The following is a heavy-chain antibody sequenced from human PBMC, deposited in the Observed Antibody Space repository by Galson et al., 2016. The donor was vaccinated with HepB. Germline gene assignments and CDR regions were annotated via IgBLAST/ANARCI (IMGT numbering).Heavy chain of an antibody. J-gene: IGHJ4*02. CDR2: INAGNGNT. Sequence: SVKVSCKASGYTFTSYALHWVRQAPGQRLEWMGWINAGNGNTKYSQKFQGRVTITRDTSASTAYMELSSLRSEDTAVYYCARVIHEYSTGWYYFDYWGQGSLVTVSS. D-gene: IGHD6-19*01. CDR1: GYTFTSYA. V-gene: IGHV1-3*01. CDR3: ARVIHEYSTGWYYFDY.